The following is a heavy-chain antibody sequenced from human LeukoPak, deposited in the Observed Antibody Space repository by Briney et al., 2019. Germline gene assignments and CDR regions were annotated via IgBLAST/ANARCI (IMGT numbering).Heavy chain of an antibody. CDR3: ARRLLVGTTVRPYLDY. D-gene: IGHD1-26*01. V-gene: IGHV3-23*01. CDR1: GFTFSTSA. J-gene: IGHJ4*02. CDR2: ITGGDGGA. Sequence: PGGSLRLSCAASGFTFSTSAISWVRQAPGEGLEWVSTITGGDGGAYYADSVKGRFTLSRDNSKHTVYLQMNSLRAEDTAVYYCARRLLVGTTVRPYLDYWGQGTLVTVSS.